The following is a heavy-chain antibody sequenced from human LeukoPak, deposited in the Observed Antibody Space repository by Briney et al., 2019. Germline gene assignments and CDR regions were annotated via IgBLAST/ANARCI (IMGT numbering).Heavy chain of an antibody. J-gene: IGHJ4*02. CDR3: ARTHGTLTGTGFDY. V-gene: IGHV3-21*01. Sequence: GGSLRLSCAASGFTFSSYTMNWVRQAPGKGLEWVSSISSSSRSIFYADSVRGRFTTPRDNAKTSLFLQMNSLRAEDTAVYYCARTHGTLTGTGFDYWGQGTLVTVSS. CDR1: GFTFSSYT. CDR2: ISSSSRSI. D-gene: IGHD1-20*01.